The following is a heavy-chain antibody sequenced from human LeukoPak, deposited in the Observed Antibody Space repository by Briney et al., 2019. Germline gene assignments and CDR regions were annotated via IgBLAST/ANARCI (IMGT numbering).Heavy chain of an antibody. CDR3: ARTPGGSSGGIGYYMDV. CDR1: GGSISSYY. J-gene: IGHJ6*03. D-gene: IGHD6-6*01. Sequence: PSETLSLTCTVSGGSISSYYWSWIRQPPGKGLEWIGYIYYSGSTNYNPSLKSRVTISVDTSKNQFSLKLSSVTAADTAVYYCARTPGGSSGGIGYYMDVWGKGTTVTVSS. V-gene: IGHV4-59*01. CDR2: IYYSGST.